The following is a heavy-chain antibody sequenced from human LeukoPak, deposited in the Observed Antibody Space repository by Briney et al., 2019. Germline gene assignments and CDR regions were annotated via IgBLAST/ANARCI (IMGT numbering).Heavy chain of an antibody. Sequence: ASVKVSCKASGYTFTSYYMHWVRQAPGQGLEWMGIINPSGGSTSYAQKFQGRVTMTRDTSTSTAYMELRSLRSDDTAVYYCARVPNRIAAAGTADYWGQGTLVTVSS. CDR2: INPSGGST. V-gene: IGHV1-46*01. CDR1: GYTFTSYY. D-gene: IGHD6-13*01. CDR3: ARVPNRIAAAGTADY. J-gene: IGHJ4*02.